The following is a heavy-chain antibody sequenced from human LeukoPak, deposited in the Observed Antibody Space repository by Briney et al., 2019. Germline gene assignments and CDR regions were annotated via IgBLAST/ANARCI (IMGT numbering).Heavy chain of an antibody. J-gene: IGHJ4*02. V-gene: IGHV4-39*07. CDR1: GGSMRSSRYY. CDR3: VRVRWLQLGCCDY. Sequence: SETLSLTCTVSGGSMRSSRYYWGWIRQPPGKGLEWIGSIYSSGSTNYNPSLKSRVTISLDMSKNQFSLKLSSVTAADTAVYYCVRVRWLQLGCCDYWGQGTLVTVSS. CDR2: IYSSGST. D-gene: IGHD5-24*01.